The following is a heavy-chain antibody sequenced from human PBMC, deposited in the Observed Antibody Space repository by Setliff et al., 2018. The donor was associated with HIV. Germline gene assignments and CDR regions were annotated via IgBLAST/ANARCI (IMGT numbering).Heavy chain of an antibody. CDR2: VFYRGTV. Sequence: SETLSLTCSVSGVSVNNGYYWTWIRQRPGQGLEWLGYVFYRGTVSYNPSLKSRLTIVVDKPTNKVSLKLTSVTAADTGTYYCGHQSDVTAVVDYWGQGTQVTGSS. CDR3: GHQSDVTAVVDY. V-gene: IGHV4-31*03. J-gene: IGHJ4*02. D-gene: IGHD2-21*02. CDR1: GVSVNNGYY.